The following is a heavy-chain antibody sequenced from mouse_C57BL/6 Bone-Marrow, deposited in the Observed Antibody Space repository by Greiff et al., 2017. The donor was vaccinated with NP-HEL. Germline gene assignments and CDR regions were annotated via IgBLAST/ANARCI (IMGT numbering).Heavy chain of an antibody. CDR1: GFTFSDYY. CDR2: INYDGSST. J-gene: IGHJ3*01. Sequence: EVKLVESEGGLVQPGSSMKLSCTASGFTFSDYYMAWVRQVPEKGLEWVANINYDGSSTYYLDSLKSRFIISRDNAKNILYLQMSSLKSEDTATYYCARVRNSGFAYWGQGTLVTVSA. V-gene: IGHV5-16*01. CDR3: ARVRNSGFAY.